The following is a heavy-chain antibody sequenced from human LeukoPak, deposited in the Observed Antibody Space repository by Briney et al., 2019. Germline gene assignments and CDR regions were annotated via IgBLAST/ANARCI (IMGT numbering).Heavy chain of an antibody. CDR1: GGSISSSSYY. J-gene: IGHJ6*03. D-gene: IGHD3-22*01. V-gene: IGHV4-39*01. CDR2: IYYSGST. Sequence: SETLSLTCTVSGGSISSSSYYWGWIRQPPGKGLEWIGSIYYSGSTYYNPSLKSRVTISVDTSKNQFSLKLSSVTAADTAVYYCARHYYDSSGYYYYYYYMDVWGQGTLVTVSS. CDR3: ARHYYDSSGYYYYYYYMDV.